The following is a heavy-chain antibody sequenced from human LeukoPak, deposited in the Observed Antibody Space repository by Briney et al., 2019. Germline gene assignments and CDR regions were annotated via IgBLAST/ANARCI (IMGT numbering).Heavy chain of an antibody. CDR2: NGDGAT. CDR3: AKLWRGSHPRYFDH. J-gene: IGHJ4*02. CDR1: DFAFSNYA. V-gene: IGHV3-23*01. D-gene: IGHD1-26*01. Sequence: GGSLRLSCETSDFAFSNYAMSWVRQAPGRGLEWVSGNGDGATYYADSVKGRFTISRDNSKNTVYLQMNSLRAEDTAVYYCAKLWRGSHPRYFDHWGQGTLVTVSS.